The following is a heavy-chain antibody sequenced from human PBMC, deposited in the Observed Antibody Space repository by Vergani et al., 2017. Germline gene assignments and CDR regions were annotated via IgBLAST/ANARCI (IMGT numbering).Heavy chain of an antibody. CDR1: GFTVSSNY. D-gene: IGHD1-20*01. Sequence: EVQLVESGGGLVQPGGSLRLSCAASGFTVSSNYMSWVRQAPGKGLEWVSVIYSGGSTYYADSVKGRFTICRHNSKNTLYLQMNSLRAEDTAVYYCARDWGNWNDEPYYDYGMDVWGQGTTVTVSS. CDR2: IYSGGST. CDR3: ARDWGNWNDEPYYDYGMDV. V-gene: IGHV3-53*04. J-gene: IGHJ6*02.